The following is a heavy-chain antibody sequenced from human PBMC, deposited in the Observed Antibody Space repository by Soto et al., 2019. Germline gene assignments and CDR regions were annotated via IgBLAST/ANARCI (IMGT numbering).Heavy chain of an antibody. CDR3: ARHRARNWFGP. V-gene: IGHV4-39*01. D-gene: IGHD6-6*01. CDR2: IYYSGST. Sequence: SETLSLTCIVSGGSISSSSYYWGWIRQPPGKGLEWIGSIYYSGSTYYNPSLKSRVTISVDTSKNQFSLKLSSVTAADTAVFYCARHRARNWFGPWGQGTLVTVSS. J-gene: IGHJ5*02. CDR1: GGSISSSSYY.